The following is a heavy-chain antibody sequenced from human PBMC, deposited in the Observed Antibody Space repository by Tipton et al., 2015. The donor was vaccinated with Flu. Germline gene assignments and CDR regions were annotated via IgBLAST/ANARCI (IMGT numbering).Heavy chain of an antibody. CDR2: VSHSGST. J-gene: IGHJ5*02. Sequence: LRLSCTVSGDSITSSSFYWGWIRQPPGKGLEWIGSVSHSGSTSYNPSLKSRIVMSVDTSKSQFSLTLMSVTAADTAVYYCASDRYDILTGSFSWFDPWGPRTLVTVSS. CDR3: ASDRYDILTGSFSWFDP. CDR1: GDSITSSSFY. V-gene: IGHV4-39*07. D-gene: IGHD3-9*01.